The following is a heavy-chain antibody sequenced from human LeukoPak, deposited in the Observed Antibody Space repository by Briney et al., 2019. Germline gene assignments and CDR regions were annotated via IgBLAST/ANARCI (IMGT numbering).Heavy chain of an antibody. J-gene: IGHJ4*02. CDR3: ARGGGSLSGY. CDR2: ISSSGGTT. V-gene: IGHV3-48*03. CDR1: AFSFNNYA. D-gene: IGHD1-26*01. Sequence: GGSLRPSCPAAAFSFNNYAVSWVRQAPGKVLGWVSYISSSGGTTFYAVSVKGRFTISRDNAKNSLYLQMNSLRAEDTAVYYCARGGGSLSGYWGQGTRVTVSS.